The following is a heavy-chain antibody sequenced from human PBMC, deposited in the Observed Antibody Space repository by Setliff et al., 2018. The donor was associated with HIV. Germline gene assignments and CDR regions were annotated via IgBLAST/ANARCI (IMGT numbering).Heavy chain of an antibody. D-gene: IGHD3-10*01. V-gene: IGHV1-18*01. CDR3: ARRGNYYASAFDY. CDR1: GYTFKTYG. Sequence: ASVKVSCKASGYTFKTYGISWVRQAPGHGLEWMGWISPYSDERSYAQNLQGRVTMTTDTSTSTAYMELRSLRSDDTAVYYCARRGNYYASAFDYWGQGTLVTVSS. J-gene: IGHJ4*02. CDR2: ISPYSDER.